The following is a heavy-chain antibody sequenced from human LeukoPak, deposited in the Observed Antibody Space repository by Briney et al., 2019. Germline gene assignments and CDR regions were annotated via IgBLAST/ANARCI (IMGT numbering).Heavy chain of an antibody. CDR2: ISGSGGNT. J-gene: IGHJ4*02. V-gene: IGHV3-23*01. CDR3: AKDPILTGYYSTFDY. Sequence: PGGSLRLSCAASGFTFSSYAMSWVRQDPGKGLEWVSAISGSGGNTYYADSVKGRFTISRDNSKNTLYLQMNSLRAEDTAVYYCAKDPILTGYYSTFDYWGQGTLVTVSS. CDR1: GFTFSSYA. D-gene: IGHD3-9*01.